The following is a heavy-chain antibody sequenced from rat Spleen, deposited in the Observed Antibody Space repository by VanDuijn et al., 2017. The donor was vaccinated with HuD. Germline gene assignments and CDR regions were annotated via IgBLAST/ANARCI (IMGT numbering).Heavy chain of an antibody. Sequence: EVQLVESNGGLVQPGRPLKLSCTTSGFTFSDCYMAWVRQAPTKGLEWVATINNDGDTTYYRDSVKGRFTISRDNGKNTLYLQMDSLRSEDTATYCCARGFPRTEIVMPTSYYFDYWGQGVMVTVSS. D-gene: IGHD1-12*01. V-gene: IGHV5-29*01. CDR3: ARGFPRTEIVMPTSYYFDY. J-gene: IGHJ2*01. CDR1: GFTFSDCY. CDR2: INNDGDTT.